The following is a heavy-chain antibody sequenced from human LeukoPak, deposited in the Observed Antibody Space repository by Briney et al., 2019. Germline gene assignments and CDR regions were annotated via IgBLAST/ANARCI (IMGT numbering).Heavy chain of an antibody. V-gene: IGHV3-7*01. D-gene: IGHD3-10*01. CDR1: GFTFSRYW. J-gene: IGHJ4*02. CDR3: ARDVGRGFNY. CDR2: VNEGGSDK. Sequence: GGSLRLSCAASGFTFSRYWMTWVCQAPGKGLEWVANVNEGGSDKYYVGSVKGRFTISRDDAKHSLYLQMNSLRVEDTAVYYCARDVGRGFNYWGQGTLVTVSS.